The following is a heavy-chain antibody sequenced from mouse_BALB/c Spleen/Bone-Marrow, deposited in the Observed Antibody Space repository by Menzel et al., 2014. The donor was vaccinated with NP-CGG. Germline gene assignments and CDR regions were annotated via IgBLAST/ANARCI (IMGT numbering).Heavy chain of an antibody. D-gene: IGHD6-2*01. CDR2: ILTGSGST. CDR1: GYTFSSYW. J-gene: IGHJ1*01. V-gene: IGHV1-9*01. CDR3: VREDSLWYFDV. Sequence: QVQLLQSGAELMKPGASVKISCKATGYTFSSYWIEWVKQRPGHGLEWIGEILTGSGSTNYNDKSKGKVTFTVDTSSNQIYMQLCRLTSKYSAVYYSVREDSLWYFDVWGAGTTVTVSS.